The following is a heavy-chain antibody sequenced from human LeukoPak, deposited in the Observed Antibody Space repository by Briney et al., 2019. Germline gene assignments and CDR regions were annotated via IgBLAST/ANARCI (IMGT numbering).Heavy chain of an antibody. CDR1: GGSISSYY. CDR3: ATASGSLDAFDI. Sequence: IPSETLSLTCAVSGGSISSYYWSWIRQHPGKGLEWIGYIYYSGSTYYNPSLKSRVTISVDTSKNQFSLKLSSATAADTAVYYCATASGSLDAFDIWGQGTMVTVSS. CDR2: IYYSGST. V-gene: IGHV4-59*06. D-gene: IGHD1-26*01. J-gene: IGHJ3*02.